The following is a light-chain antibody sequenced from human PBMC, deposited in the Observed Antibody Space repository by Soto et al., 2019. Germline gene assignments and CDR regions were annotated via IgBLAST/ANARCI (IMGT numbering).Light chain of an antibody. CDR1: SSNIGSDP. CDR2: HNN. Sequence: QSVLTQPPSASGTPGQRVTISCSGSSSNIGSDPVNWYQHLPGTAPKLLIFHNNQRPSGVPDRFSGSKSGTSASLAISGLQSADEGDYYCAAWDDRLSGWVFGGGTKLTVL. CDR3: AAWDDRLSGWV. J-gene: IGLJ3*02. V-gene: IGLV1-44*01.